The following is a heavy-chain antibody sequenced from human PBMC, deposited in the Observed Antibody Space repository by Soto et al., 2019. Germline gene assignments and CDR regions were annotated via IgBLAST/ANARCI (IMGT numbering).Heavy chain of an antibody. Sequence: QVQLQESGPGLVKPSQTLSLTCTVSGGSISSGDYYWSWIRQPPGKGLEWIGYIYYSGSTYYNPSLTSRVTISVDTSKNQFSLKLSSVTAADTALYYWARDSESSSWTDYYYYYGMDVWGQGTTVTVSS. V-gene: IGHV4-30-4*01. J-gene: IGHJ6*02. CDR2: IYYSGST. D-gene: IGHD6-13*01. CDR1: GGSISSGDYY. CDR3: ARDSESSSWTDYYYYYGMDV.